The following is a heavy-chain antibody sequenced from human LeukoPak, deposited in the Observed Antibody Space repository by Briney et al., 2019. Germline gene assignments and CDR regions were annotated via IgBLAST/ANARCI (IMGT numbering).Heavy chain of an antibody. CDR1: GFTFSGYA. D-gene: IGHD3-22*01. V-gene: IGHV3-23*01. CDR3: AKSTTGSSGYYAVDY. J-gene: IGHJ4*02. Sequence: GGSLRLSCAASGFTFSGYAITWVRQAPGKGLEWVSGISGSGGSTYYADSVKGRFTISRDNSKNTLYLQMNSLRAEDTAVYYCAKSTTGSSGYYAVDYWGQGTLVTVSS. CDR2: ISGSGGST.